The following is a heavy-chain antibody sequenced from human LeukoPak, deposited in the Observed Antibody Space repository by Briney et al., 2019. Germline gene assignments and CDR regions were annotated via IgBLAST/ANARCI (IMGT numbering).Heavy chain of an antibody. V-gene: IGHV1-69*05. Sequence: SVKVSCKASGGTFSSYAISWVRQAPGQGLEWMGGIIPIFGTANYAQKFQGRVTITTDESTSTAYMELSSLRSEDTAVYYCARWSGSVTARNYYYYMDVWGEGTTVTVSS. CDR3: ARWSGSVTARNYYYYMDV. D-gene: IGHD6-6*01. CDR2: IIPIFGTA. CDR1: GGTFSSYA. J-gene: IGHJ6*03.